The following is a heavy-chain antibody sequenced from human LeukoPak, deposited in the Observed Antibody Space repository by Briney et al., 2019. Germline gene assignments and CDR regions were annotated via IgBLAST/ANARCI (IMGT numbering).Heavy chain of an antibody. J-gene: IGHJ5*02. CDR2: IYYSGST. CDR1: GGSISSSSYY. CDR3: ARDQDSSGYYYGNWFDP. V-gene: IGHV4-39*07. Sequence: SETLSLTCTVSGGSISSSSYYWGWIRQPPGKGLEWIGSIYYSGSTYYNPSLKSRVTISVDTSKNQFSLKLSSVTAADTAAYYCARDQDSSGYYYGNWFDPWGQGTLVTVSS. D-gene: IGHD3-22*01.